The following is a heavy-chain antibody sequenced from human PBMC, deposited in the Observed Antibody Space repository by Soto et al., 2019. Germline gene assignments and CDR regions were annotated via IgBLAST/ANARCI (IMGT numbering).Heavy chain of an antibody. CDR3: ARAILTGPRGF. CDR2: ISAFNGKT. D-gene: IGHD3-9*01. Sequence: QVQLMQSGAEVKKPGASVKVSCKASGYTFTSYGISWVRQAPGQGLEWMAWISAFNGKTNYAQSLQGRVTVTIDTSTTTAYMELRSLRSDDTAVYYCARAILTGPRGFWGEGALVTVSS. V-gene: IGHV1-18*01. CDR1: GYTFTSYG. J-gene: IGHJ4*02.